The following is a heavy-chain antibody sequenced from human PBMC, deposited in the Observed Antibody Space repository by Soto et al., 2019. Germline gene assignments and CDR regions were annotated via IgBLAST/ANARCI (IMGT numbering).Heavy chain of an antibody. CDR1: GFTFGIYW. CDR2: IKWDASEK. CDR3: ATDSGYGSGTSLNHYLDF. J-gene: IGHJ4*01. Sequence: EVQLEESGGGLVQPGGSLRLSCAASGFTFGIYWMSWVRRAPGKGLEWLATIKWDASEKKYVDSVKGRFTMSRDNAKNSLYLQMDSLRAEDPAVYYCATDSGYGSGTSLNHYLDFWGHGTLVTVSS. V-gene: IGHV3-7*01. D-gene: IGHD3-10*01.